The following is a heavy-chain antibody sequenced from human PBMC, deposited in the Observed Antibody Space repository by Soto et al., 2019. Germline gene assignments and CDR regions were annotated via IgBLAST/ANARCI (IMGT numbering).Heavy chain of an antibody. CDR2: IKQDGSEK. CDR1: GFTFSSYW. CDR3: ARDLAEGRLGLITHSSSWYPFDY. Sequence: EVQLVESGGGLVQPGGSLRLSCAASGFTFSSYWMSWVRQAPGKGLEWVANIKQDGSEKYYVDSVKGRFTISRDNAKNTLYLQMNSLRAEDTAVYYCARDLAEGRLGLITHSSSWYPFDYWGQGTLVTVSS. J-gene: IGHJ4*02. D-gene: IGHD6-13*01. V-gene: IGHV3-7*05.